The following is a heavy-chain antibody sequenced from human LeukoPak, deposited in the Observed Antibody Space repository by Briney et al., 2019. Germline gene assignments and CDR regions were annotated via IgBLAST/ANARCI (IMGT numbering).Heavy chain of an antibody. J-gene: IGHJ4*02. D-gene: IGHD7-27*01. V-gene: IGHV3-23*01. CDR3: ARDLSSLGLDD. CDR2: IGASGSHT. CDR1: GFTFSIHG. Sequence: GGSLRLSCAASGFTFSIHGMNWVRQAPGKGLEWVSGIGASGSHTYFADSVKGRFSISRDNSKNTVYVQMNSLRAGDTALYFCARDLSSLGLDDWGQGTLVTVSS.